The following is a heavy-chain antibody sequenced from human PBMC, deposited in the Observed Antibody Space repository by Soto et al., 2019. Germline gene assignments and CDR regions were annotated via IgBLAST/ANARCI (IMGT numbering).Heavy chain of an antibody. CDR3: ARAWVVVTAPDY. J-gene: IGHJ4*02. V-gene: IGHV1-3*01. Sequence: VSVKVSCKSPGDTFTSYAMHWVRQAPGQRLEWMGWINAGNGNTKYSQKFQGRVTITRDTSASTAYMELSSLRSEDTAVYYCARAWVVVTAPDYWGQGTLVTVSS. D-gene: IGHD2-21*02. CDR2: INAGNGNT. CDR1: GDTFTSYA.